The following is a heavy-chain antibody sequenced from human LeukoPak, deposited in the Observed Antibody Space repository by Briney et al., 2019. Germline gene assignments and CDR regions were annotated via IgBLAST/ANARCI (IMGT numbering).Heavy chain of an antibody. CDR2: IYYSGST. J-gene: IGHJ4*02. CDR3: ARGDYYGSGATGGYYFDY. Sequence: SETLSLTCTVSGGSISSYYWSWIRQPPGKGLEWIGYIYYSGSTNYNPSLKSRGTISVDTSKDQFSLKLSSVTAADTAVYYCARGDYYGSGATGGYYFDYWGQGTLVTVSS. D-gene: IGHD3-10*01. CDR1: GGSISSYY. V-gene: IGHV4-59*01.